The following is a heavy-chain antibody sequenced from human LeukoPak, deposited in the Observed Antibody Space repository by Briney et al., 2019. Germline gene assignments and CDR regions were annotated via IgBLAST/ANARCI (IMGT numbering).Heavy chain of an antibody. J-gene: IGHJ5*02. D-gene: IGHD3-22*01. Sequence: SETLSLTCNVSGGSITSHSWNWIRQSPGKGLEWIGYSYYSGTTNYSPSLKSRVTISLDTSKNQISLKLTSVTAADTAVFYCARAIRGRMIVVPVDTRFDPWGQGTLVTVSS. V-gene: IGHV4-59*11. CDR3: ARAIRGRMIVVPVDTRFDP. CDR2: SYYSGTT. CDR1: GGSITSHS.